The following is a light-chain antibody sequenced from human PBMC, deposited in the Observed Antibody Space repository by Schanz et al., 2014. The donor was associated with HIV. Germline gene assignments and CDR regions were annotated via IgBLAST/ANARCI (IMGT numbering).Light chain of an antibody. CDR3: SSHAGRNSFVV. CDR1: NADVGGYDY. CDR2: DVY. Sequence: QSALTQPASVSGSPGQSVSISCSGSNADVGGYDYVAWYQQYPGKAPRLLIYDVYIRPSGISNRFSGSKSGSTASLTISGLQAEDEADYYCSSHAGRNSFVVFGGGTKLTVL. V-gene: IGLV2-14*03. J-gene: IGLJ2*01.